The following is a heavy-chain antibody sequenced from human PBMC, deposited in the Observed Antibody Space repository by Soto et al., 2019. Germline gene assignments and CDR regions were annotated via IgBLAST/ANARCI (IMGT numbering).Heavy chain of an antibody. Sequence: PGGSLRLSCAASGFTFSIYNMNWVRQAPGKGLEWISYISSTSNTRYYADSVKGRFTISRDNAKNSLYLQMDSLRAEDTAVYYCAREIVVARGASYFDYWGPGALVTVSS. CDR2: ISSTSNTR. V-gene: IGHV3-48*01. CDR3: AREIVVARGASYFDY. D-gene: IGHD2-2*01. J-gene: IGHJ4*02. CDR1: GFTFSIYN.